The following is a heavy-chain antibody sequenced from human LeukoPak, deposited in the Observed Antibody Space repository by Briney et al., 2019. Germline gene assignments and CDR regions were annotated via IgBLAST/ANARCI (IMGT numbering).Heavy chain of an antibody. CDR1: GFTFSDSS. CDR3: TRDSGTYNWLDP. V-gene: IGHV3-73*01. D-gene: IGHD1-26*01. CDR2: MEKELNGYAT. J-gene: IGHJ5*02. Sequence: PGGSLKLSCAASGFTFSDSSIHWVRQASGKGLEWIGRMEKELNGYATAYAASVRGRFTISRDDSQNTAYLQMDSLKTEDTALYYCTRDSGTYNWLDPWGQGTLVTVSS.